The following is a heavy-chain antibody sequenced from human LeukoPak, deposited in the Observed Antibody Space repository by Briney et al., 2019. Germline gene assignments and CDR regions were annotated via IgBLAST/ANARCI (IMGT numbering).Heavy chain of an antibody. CDR1: VFTFSSYS. V-gene: IGHV3-23*01. CDR2: ISGSGGST. D-gene: IGHD1-1*01. J-gene: IGHJ4*02. CDR3: AKMGGWNPDY. Sequence: GGSLRLSCAASVFTFSSYSMSWVRQAPWKGLEWVSAISGSGGSTYYADSVKGRFTISRDNSKNTLYLQMNSLRAEDTAVYYCAKMGGWNPDYWGQGTLVTVSS.